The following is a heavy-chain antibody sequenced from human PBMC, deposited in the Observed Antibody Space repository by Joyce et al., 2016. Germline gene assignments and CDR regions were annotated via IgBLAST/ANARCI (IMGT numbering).Heavy chain of an antibody. CDR3: ARAPRYSDFYYYFHMDV. D-gene: IGHD4-11*01. Sequence: EVQLMESGGGLVQPGGSLRLSCAASGFTFSSYSMNWFRQAQGKGLEWVSYISGDTRTIYYADSVQGRFTISRDNAKNSLYLQINSLRDEDTAVYYCARAPRYSDFYYYFHMDVWGKGATVTVSS. CDR2: ISGDTRTI. CDR1: GFTFSSYS. J-gene: IGHJ6*03. V-gene: IGHV3-48*02.